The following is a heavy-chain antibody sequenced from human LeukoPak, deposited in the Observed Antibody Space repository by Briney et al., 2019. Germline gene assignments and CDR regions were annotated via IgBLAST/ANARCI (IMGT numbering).Heavy chain of an antibody. Sequence: PSETLSLTCTVSGGSISSYYWSWIRQPPGKGLEGIGYIYYSGRTLYNPSLKSRVTISVDTSKNQFSLKLSSVTAADTAVYYCARHSSSSVNYYYGMDVWGQGTTVTVSS. V-gene: IGHV4-59*08. CDR1: GGSISSYY. CDR2: IYYSGRT. CDR3: ARHSSSSVNYYYGMDV. D-gene: IGHD6-13*01. J-gene: IGHJ6*02.